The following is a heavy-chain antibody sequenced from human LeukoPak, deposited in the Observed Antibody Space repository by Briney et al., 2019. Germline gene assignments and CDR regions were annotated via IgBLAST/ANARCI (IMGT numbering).Heavy chain of an antibody. Sequence: SQTLSLTCAISGDSVSSNSAAWNWIRQSPSRGLEWPGRTYYRSKWYNDYAVSVKSRITINPDTSKNQFSLQLNSVTPEDTAVYYCARDGGSRSSWNGDFDYWGQGTLVTVSS. CDR3: ARDGGSRSSWNGDFDY. CDR1: GDSVSSNSAA. J-gene: IGHJ4*02. V-gene: IGHV6-1*01. D-gene: IGHD6-13*01. CDR2: TYYRSKWYN.